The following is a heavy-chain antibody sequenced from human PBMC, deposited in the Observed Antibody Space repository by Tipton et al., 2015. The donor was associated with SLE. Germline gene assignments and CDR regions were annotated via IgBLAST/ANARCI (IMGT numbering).Heavy chain of an antibody. J-gene: IGHJ4*02. CDR1: GGSISSSSYY. CDR3: AGETYYYDSSGSY. V-gene: IGHV4-61*05. CDR2: IYYSGST. D-gene: IGHD3-22*01. Sequence: TLSLTCTVSGGSISSSSYYWGWIRQPPGKGLEWIGYIYYSGSTNYNPSLKSRVTISVDTSKNQFSLKLSSVTAADTAVYYCAGETYYYDSSGSYWGQGTLVTVSS.